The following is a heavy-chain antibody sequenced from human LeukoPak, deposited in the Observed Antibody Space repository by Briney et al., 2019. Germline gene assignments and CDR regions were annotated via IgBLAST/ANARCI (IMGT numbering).Heavy chain of an antibody. CDR2: ISYDGSNK. CDR1: GFTFSSYA. D-gene: IGHD3-22*01. J-gene: IGHJ4*02. V-gene: IGHV3-30-3*01. Sequence: GRSLRLSCAASGFTFSSYAMHWVRQAPGKGLEWVAVISYDGSNKYYADSVKGRFTISRDNSKNTLYLQMNSLRAEDTAVYCCARDSKPYDSSGYPDYWGQGTLVTVSS. CDR3: ARDSKPYDSSGYPDY.